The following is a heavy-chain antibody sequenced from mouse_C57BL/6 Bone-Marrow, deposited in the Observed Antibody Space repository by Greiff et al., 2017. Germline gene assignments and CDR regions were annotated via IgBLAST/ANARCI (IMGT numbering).Heavy chain of an antibody. D-gene: IGHD2-2*01. J-gene: IGHJ4*01. CDR1: GYAFSSSW. CDR3: ASYGYLYAMDY. V-gene: IGHV1-82*01. CDR2: TYPGDGDT. Sequence: QVQLQQSGPELVKPGASVKISCKASGYAFSSSWMNWVKQRPGKGLEWIGRTYPGDGDTNYNGKFKGKATLTADKSSSTAYMQLSSLTSEDSAVYFCASYGYLYAMDYWGQGTSVTVSS.